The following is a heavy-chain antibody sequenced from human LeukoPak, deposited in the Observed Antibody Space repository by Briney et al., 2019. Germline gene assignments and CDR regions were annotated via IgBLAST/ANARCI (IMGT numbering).Heavy chain of an antibody. J-gene: IGHJ5*02. D-gene: IGHD2-2*01. V-gene: IGHV4-4*07. CDR1: GGSISSYY. CDR2: IYSSGST. CDR3: AREATPPLPAAMLSGFDP. Sequence: SETLSLTCTVSGGSISSYYWSWIRQPTGKGLEWIGRIYSSGSTDYNPSLKSRVSMSVDTSENQFSLRLSSVTAADTAVYFCAREATPPLPAAMLSGFDPWGQGTLVTVSS.